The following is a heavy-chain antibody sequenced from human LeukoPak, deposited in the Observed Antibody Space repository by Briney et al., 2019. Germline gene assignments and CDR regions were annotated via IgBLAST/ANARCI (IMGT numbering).Heavy chain of an antibody. D-gene: IGHD3-9*01. Sequence: SVKVSCKASRGTFSSYAISWVRQAPGQGLEWMGGIIPIFGTANYAQKFQGRVTITADESTSTAYMELSSLRSEDTAVYYCARANYVLRYFDWSWGNWFDPWGQGTPVTVSS. J-gene: IGHJ5*02. CDR3: ARANYVLRYFDWSWGNWFDP. CDR2: IIPIFGTA. V-gene: IGHV1-69*13. CDR1: RGTFSSYA.